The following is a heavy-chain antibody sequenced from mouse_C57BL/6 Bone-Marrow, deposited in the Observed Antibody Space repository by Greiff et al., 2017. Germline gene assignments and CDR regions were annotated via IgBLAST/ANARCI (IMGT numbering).Heavy chain of an antibody. J-gene: IGHJ4*01. Sequence: EVKLQESGPELVKPGASVKISCKASGYSFTDYNMNWVKQSNGKSLEWIGVINPNYGTNSYNQKFKGKATLTVDQSSSTAYLQLNSLTSEDSAVYYCAAAQVRDYAMDYWGQGTSVTVSA. D-gene: IGHD3-2*02. CDR1: GYSFTDYN. V-gene: IGHV1-39*01. CDR3: AAAQVRDYAMDY. CDR2: INPNYGTN.